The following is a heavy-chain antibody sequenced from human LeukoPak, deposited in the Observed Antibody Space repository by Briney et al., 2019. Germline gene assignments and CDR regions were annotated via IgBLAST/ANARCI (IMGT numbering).Heavy chain of an antibody. CDR2: IYYSGST. J-gene: IGHJ4*02. D-gene: IGHD3-22*01. Sequence: SETLSLTCTVSGGSISSSSYYWGWIRQPPGKGLEWIGSIYYSGSTYYNPSLKSRVTMSVDTSKKQFSLRLSSVTAADTAVYYCARTPIYYFDNSGYYNWGQGTLVTVSS. CDR1: GGSISSSSYY. V-gene: IGHV4-39*07. CDR3: ARTPIYYFDNSGYYN.